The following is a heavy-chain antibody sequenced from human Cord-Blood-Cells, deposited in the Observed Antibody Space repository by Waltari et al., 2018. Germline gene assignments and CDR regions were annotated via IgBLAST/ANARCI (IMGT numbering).Heavy chain of an antibody. CDR2: INHSGST. J-gene: IGHJ4*02. CDR1: GGSLRGYS. D-gene: IGHD7-27*01. CDR3: AKANWGPFDY. V-gene: IGHV4-34*01. Sequence: QVQLQQWGAGLLKPSETLSLTCAVSGGSLRGYSCSWLRQPPGKGLEWIGEINHSGSTNYNPSLKSRFTISVDTSKNQFSLKLSSVTAADTAVYYCAKANWGPFDYWGQGTLVTVSS.